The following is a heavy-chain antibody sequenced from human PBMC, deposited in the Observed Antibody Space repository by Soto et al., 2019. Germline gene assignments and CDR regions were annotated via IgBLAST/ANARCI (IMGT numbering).Heavy chain of an antibody. V-gene: IGHV1-18*01. D-gene: IGHD5-12*01. J-gene: IGHJ6*02. CDR3: ARALGYSGYAGVDV. Sequence: QVQLVQSGGEVKKPGASVKVSCKASGYTFTIYGINWVRQAPGQGLEWMGWISPDNGNTNYAQKLQGRVTMTTDTSTSTAYMELRSLRSDDTAVYYWARALGYSGYAGVDVWGQGTTVTVSS. CDR2: ISPDNGNT. CDR1: GYTFTIYG.